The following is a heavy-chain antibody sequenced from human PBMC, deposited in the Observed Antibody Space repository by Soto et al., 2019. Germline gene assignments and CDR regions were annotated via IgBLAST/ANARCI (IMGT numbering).Heavy chain of an antibody. CDR3: ARDWVQLELFDY. CDR1: GFTFSSYG. V-gene: IGHV3-33*01. J-gene: IGHJ4*02. CDR2: IWYDGSNK. D-gene: IGHD5-18*01. Sequence: ESGGGVVQPGRSLRLSCAASGFTFSSYGMHWVRQAPGKGLEWVAVIWYDGSNKYYADSVKGRFTISRDNSKNTLYLQMNSLRAEDTAVYYCARDWVQLELFDYWGQGTLVTVSS.